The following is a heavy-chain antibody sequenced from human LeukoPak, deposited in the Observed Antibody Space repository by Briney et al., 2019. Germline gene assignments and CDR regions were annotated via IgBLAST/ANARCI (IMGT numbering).Heavy chain of an antibody. CDR2: FYQNGGT. CDR3: AKSFSSSWYGGRLFDS. V-gene: IGHV4-59*07. J-gene: IGHJ4*03. CDR1: CVSIRRLS. D-gene: IGHD6-13*01. Sequence: NASDTLSPTRIVACVSIRRLSWGWIRQPPGNGLGWLWYFYQNGGTNYNPSLKSRVTLSVDTSKNHDFLKLTSVTAADTAVYYCAKSFSSSWYGGRLFDSWGQGTLVTVSS.